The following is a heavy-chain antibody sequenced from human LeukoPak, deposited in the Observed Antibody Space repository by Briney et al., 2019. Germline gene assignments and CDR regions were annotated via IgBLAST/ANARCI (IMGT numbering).Heavy chain of an antibody. D-gene: IGHD3-22*01. CDR1: GFTVSSSY. Sequence: GGSLRLSCAASGFTVSSSYISWVRQAPGKGLEWVSGISGSGGRTYYGDSVKGRFTISRDNSRNTLYLQMNNLRAEDTAVYYCVAYDPLDYWGQGILVTVSS. V-gene: IGHV3-23*01. CDR2: ISGSGGRT. CDR3: VAYDPLDY. J-gene: IGHJ4*02.